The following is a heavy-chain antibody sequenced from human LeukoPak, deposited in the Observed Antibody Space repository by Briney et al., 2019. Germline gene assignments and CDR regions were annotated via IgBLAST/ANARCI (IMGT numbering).Heavy chain of an antibody. D-gene: IGHD5-24*01. V-gene: IGHV4-4*02. Sequence: SETLSLTCAVSGGSISSSNWWSWVRQPPGKGLEWIGEINHSGSTNYNPSLKSRVTISVDTSKNQFSLKLSSVTAADTAVYYCARALEMATPEFDYWGQGTLVTVSS. CDR1: GGSISSSNW. CDR2: INHSGST. J-gene: IGHJ4*02. CDR3: ARALEMATPEFDY.